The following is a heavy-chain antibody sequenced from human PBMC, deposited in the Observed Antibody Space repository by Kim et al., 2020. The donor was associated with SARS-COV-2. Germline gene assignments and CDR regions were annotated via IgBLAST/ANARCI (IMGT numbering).Heavy chain of an antibody. Sequence: SETLSLTCTVSGGSISSYYWSWIRQPAGKGLEWIGRIYTSGSTNYNPSLKSRVTMSVDTSKNQFSLKLSSVTAADTAVYYCARGTQVRLLLKRNWYFDLWGRGTLVTVSS. D-gene: IGHD2-15*01. CDR3: ARGTQVRLLLKRNWYFDL. V-gene: IGHV4-4*07. CDR2: IYTSGST. CDR1: GGSISSYY. J-gene: IGHJ2*01.